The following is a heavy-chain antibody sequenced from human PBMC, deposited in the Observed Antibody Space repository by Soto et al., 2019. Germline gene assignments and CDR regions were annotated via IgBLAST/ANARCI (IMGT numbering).Heavy chain of an antibody. V-gene: IGHV3-74*01. CDR3: ARDEPAGSCSGGSCKYYYGMDV. CDR1: GFTFSIYW. Sequence: EVQLVESGGDLVQPGGSLRLSCAASGFTFSIYWMQWVRQAPGKGLVWVSRIDSDGSRTSHADSVKGRFTISRDNAKNTLYLQMNSLRAEDTAVYYCARDEPAGSCSGGSCKYYYGMDVWGQGTTVTVSS. D-gene: IGHD2-15*01. J-gene: IGHJ6*02. CDR2: IDSDGSRT.